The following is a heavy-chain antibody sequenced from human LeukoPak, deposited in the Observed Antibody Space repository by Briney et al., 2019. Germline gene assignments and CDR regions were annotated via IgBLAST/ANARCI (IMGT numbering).Heavy chain of an antibody. D-gene: IGHD3-3*01. CDR3: AKDFGGGFDDFWSGYSLGVAFDI. CDR1: GFTFSSYA. Sequence: PGGSLRLSCAASGFTFSSYAMSWVRQAPGKGLEWVSAISGSGGSTYYADSVKGRFTISRDNSKYTLYLQMNSLRAEDTAVYYCAKDFGGGFDDFWSGYSLGVAFDIWGQGTMVTVSS. J-gene: IGHJ3*02. CDR2: ISGSGGST. V-gene: IGHV3-23*01.